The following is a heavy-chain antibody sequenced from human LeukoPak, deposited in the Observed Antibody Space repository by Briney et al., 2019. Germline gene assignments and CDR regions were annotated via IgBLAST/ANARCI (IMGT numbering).Heavy chain of an antibody. V-gene: IGHV4-34*01. Sequence: SETLSLTCAVYGGSFSGYYWSWIRQPPGKGLEWIGEINHSGSTNYNPSLKGRVTISVDTSKKQFSLKLSSVTAADTAVHYCVTYYFDSSGPKKNYWGQGTLVTVSS. CDR1: GGSFSGYY. J-gene: IGHJ4*02. CDR3: VTYYFDSSGPKKNY. CDR2: INHSGST. D-gene: IGHD3-22*01.